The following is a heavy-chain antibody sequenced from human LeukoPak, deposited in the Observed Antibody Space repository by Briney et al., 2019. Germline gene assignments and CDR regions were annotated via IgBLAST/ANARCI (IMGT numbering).Heavy chain of an antibody. CDR2: MNPNSGNT. CDR3: ARSYYDSSGYSYYYYYMDV. CDR1: GYTFTSYY. Sequence: GASVKVSCKASGYTFTSYYVHWVRQAPGQGLEWMGWMNPNSGNTGYAQKFQGRVTMTRNTSISTAYMELSSLRSEDTAVYYCARSYYDSSGYSYYYYYMDVWGKGTTVTVSS. J-gene: IGHJ6*03. V-gene: IGHV1-8*02. D-gene: IGHD3-22*01.